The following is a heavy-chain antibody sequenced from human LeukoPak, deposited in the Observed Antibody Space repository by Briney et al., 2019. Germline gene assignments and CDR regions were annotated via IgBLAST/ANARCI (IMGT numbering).Heavy chain of an antibody. Sequence: GGSLRLSCAASGFTFSDYYMSWIRQVPGKGLEWVSYIGRSGTTIHYADSVKGRFTISRDNSKNMLYLQMNSLRAEDTAVYYCAKRNYYDSGSYYFDNYWGQGTLVTVSS. V-gene: IGHV3-11*01. CDR1: GFTFSDYY. CDR3: AKRNYYDSGSYYFDNY. J-gene: IGHJ4*02. CDR2: IGRSGTTI. D-gene: IGHD3-10*01.